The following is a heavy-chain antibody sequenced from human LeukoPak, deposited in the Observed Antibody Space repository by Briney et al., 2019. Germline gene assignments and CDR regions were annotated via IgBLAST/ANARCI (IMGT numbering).Heavy chain of an antibody. CDR1: GFTFSNYW. CDR3: ARTIYPTLYYFDY. V-gene: IGHV3-74*01. CDR2: INSDGINT. J-gene: IGHJ4*02. Sequence: QPGGSLRLSCAASGFTFSNYWMHWVRQAPGKGLVWVSRINSDGINTSYADSVKGRFTISRDNAKNTLNLQMNSLRAEDTAVYYCARTIYPTLYYFDYWGQGTLVTVSS. D-gene: IGHD5-24*01.